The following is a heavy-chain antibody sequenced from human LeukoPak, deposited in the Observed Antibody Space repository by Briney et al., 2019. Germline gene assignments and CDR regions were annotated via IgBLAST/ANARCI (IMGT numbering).Heavy chain of an antibody. CDR3: AREVLGRRPVSKYYYYYYGMDV. CDR2: IYYSGST. Sequence: RPSETLSLTCTVSGGSISSYYWSWIRQPPGEGLEWIGYIYYSGSTNYNPSLKSRVTISVDTSKNQFSLKLSSVTAADTAVYYCAREVLGRRPVSKYYYYYYGMDVWGQGTTVTVSS. V-gene: IGHV4-59*12. CDR1: GGSISSYY. D-gene: IGHD2-15*01. J-gene: IGHJ6*02.